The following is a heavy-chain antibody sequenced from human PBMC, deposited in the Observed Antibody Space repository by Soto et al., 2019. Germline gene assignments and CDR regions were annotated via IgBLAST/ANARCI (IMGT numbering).Heavy chain of an antibody. CDR2: INSDGST. J-gene: IGHJ5*01. CDR1: GLTFGNFW. Sequence: EVQLVESGGGLVLPGGSLRLSCAASGLTFGNFWMHWVRQAPGKGLVWVSRINSDGSTSYADFVKGRLTISRDNAKNTVYLQMNSLRAEDTAVYYCARGLYREYGHDSWGQGALVTVSS. CDR3: ARGLYREYGHDS. V-gene: IGHV3-74*01. D-gene: IGHD3-10*01.